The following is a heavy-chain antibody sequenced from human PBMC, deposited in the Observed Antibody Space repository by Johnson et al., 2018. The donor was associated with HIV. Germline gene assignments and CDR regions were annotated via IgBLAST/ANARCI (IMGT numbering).Heavy chain of an antibody. CDR2: ISYDGSNK. Sequence: QVQLVESGGGLVQPGRSLRLSCAASGFTFSSYAMHWVRQAPGKGLEWVAVISYDGSNKYYADSVKGRFTISRDNSKNTLYLQMNSLRAEDTAVYYCAKGSRGENYDSRGAGDAFDIWGQGTMVTVSS. J-gene: IGHJ3*02. CDR3: AKGSRGENYDSRGAGDAFDI. D-gene: IGHD3-22*01. CDR1: GFTFSSYA. V-gene: IGHV3-30*04.